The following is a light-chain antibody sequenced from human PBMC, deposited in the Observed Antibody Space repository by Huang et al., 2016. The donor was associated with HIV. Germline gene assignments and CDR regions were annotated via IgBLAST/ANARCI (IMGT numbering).Light chain of an antibody. CDR2: SAS. CDR1: QTIRTF. CDR3: QQSYALPYT. J-gene: IGKJ2*01. V-gene: IGKV1-39*01. Sequence: DIQMTQSPSFLSASVGDRVTITCRSNQTIRTFLNWYRQKQGTSPNLLIYSASTLQTGGSTRFNGGGSGTDFTLTITNVQYEDFATYYCQQSYALPYTVGPGTKLEIK.